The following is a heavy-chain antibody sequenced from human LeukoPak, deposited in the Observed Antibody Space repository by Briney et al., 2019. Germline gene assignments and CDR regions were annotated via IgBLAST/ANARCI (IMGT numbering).Heavy chain of an antibody. Sequence: GGSLRLSCAASGFTFSSYAMHWVRQAPDKGLEWVAVISYDGSNKYYADSVKGRFTISRDNSKNTLYLQMNSLRAEDTAVYYCARGRDVVVPAATLFDYWGQGTLVTVSS. CDR2: ISYDGSNK. V-gene: IGHV3-30*01. J-gene: IGHJ4*02. CDR1: GFTFSSYA. D-gene: IGHD2-2*01. CDR3: ARGRDVVVPAATLFDY.